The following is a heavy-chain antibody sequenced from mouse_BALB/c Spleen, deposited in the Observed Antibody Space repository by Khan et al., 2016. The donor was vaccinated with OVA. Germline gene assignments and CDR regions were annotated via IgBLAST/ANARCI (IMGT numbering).Heavy chain of an antibody. CDR3: ARSFHYCSSTWFAY. V-gene: IGHV1-69*02. Sequence: QVQLQQPGAELVKPGASVKLSCTASGYPLTSYWLHWVKQRPGQGLEWIGEIDPSDSYTNYNQKFKGKATLTLDKSSSTTYMQLSSLTSEDSAVYYCARSFHYCSSTWFAYWGQGTLVTVSA. J-gene: IGHJ3*01. CDR1: GYPLTSYW. CDR2: IDPSDSYT. D-gene: IGHD1-1*01.